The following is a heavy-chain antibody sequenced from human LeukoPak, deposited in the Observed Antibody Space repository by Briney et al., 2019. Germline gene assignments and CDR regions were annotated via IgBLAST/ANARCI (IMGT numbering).Heavy chain of an antibody. J-gene: IGHJ3*02. CDR1: GGSISSYY. CDR3: ATSPPVVPAAITAFDI. Sequence: SETLSLTCTVSGGSISSYYWSWIRQPAGKGLEWIGRIYTSGSTNYNPSLKSRVTMSVDTSKNQFSLKLSSVTAADTAVYYRATSPPVVPAAITAFDIWGQGTMVTVSS. CDR2: IYTSGST. V-gene: IGHV4-4*07. D-gene: IGHD2-2*01.